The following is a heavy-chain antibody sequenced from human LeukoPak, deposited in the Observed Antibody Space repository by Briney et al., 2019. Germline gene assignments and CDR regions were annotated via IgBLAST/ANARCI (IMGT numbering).Heavy chain of an antibody. D-gene: IGHD4-11*01. V-gene: IGHV3-7*03. CDR2: IKEDGSDK. Sequence: GGSLRLSCAGSGFTFSDYWMTWVRQAPGKGLEWVANIKEDGSDKRYVDSVKGRFTISRDNAENSLYLQMNSLRAEDTAVYYCAKDLDYKAYFDYWGQGTLVTVSS. CDR1: GFTFSDYW. J-gene: IGHJ4*02. CDR3: AKDLDYKAYFDY.